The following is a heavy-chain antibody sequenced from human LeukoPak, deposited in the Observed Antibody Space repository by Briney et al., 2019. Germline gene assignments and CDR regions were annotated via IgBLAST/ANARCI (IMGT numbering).Heavy chain of an antibody. J-gene: IGHJ3*02. D-gene: IGHD5-18*01. CDR2: INHSGST. CDR3: ARFSPRPPGYSYGYVVYAFDI. CDR1: GGSISSYY. V-gene: IGHV4-34*01. Sequence: SETLSLTCTVSGGSISSYYWSWIRQPPGKGLEWIGEINHSGSTNYNPSLKSRVTISVDTSKNQFSLKLSSVTAADTAVYYCARFSPRPPGYSYGYVVYAFDIWGQGTMVTVSS.